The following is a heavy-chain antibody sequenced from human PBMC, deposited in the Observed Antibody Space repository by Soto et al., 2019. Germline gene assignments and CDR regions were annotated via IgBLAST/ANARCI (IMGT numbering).Heavy chain of an antibody. D-gene: IGHD3-16*01. J-gene: IGHJ4*02. CDR1: GVRFTSSA. CDR2: IVVGSGNT. V-gene: IGHV1-58*01. CDR3: AATVRVAYYDPADY. Sequence: GASVKLSCEACGVRFTSSAVQCVRQARGQRLEWIGWIVVGSGNTNYAQKFQERVTITRDMSTSTAYMELSSLRSEDTAVYYCAATVRVAYYDPADYWGQGTLVTVSS.